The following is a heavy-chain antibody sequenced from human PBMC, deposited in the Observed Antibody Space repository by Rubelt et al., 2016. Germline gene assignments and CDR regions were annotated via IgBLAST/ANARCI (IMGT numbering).Heavy chain of an antibody. D-gene: IGHD6-19*01. Sequence: EVQLVESGGGLVKPGGSLRLSCAASGFTFSSYSMTWVRQAPGKGLEWVSSISISSNFIYYAESMKGRFTISRDNAKNSLFLQMNSLRVEDTAVYYCAREGSHAGVSGTYRGQKVDSWGHGTLVTVSS. CDR2: ISISSNFI. V-gene: IGHV3-21*01. CDR3: AREGSHAGVSGTYRGQKVDS. J-gene: IGHJ5*01. CDR1: GFTFSSYS.